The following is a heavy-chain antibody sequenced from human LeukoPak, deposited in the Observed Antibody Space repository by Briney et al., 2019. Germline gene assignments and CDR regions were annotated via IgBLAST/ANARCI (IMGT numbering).Heavy chain of an antibody. V-gene: IGHV1-46*01. D-gene: IGHD3-3*02. J-gene: IGHJ4*02. CDR2: INPSGGST. CDR3: ARVPLRPPFFDY. Sequence: ASVKVSCKASGYTFTSYYMHWVRQAPGQGLEWMGIINPSGGSTSYAQKFQGRVTMTRDMSTSTVYMELSSLRSEDTAVYYCARVPLRPPFFDYWGQGTLVTVSS. CDR1: GYTFTSYY.